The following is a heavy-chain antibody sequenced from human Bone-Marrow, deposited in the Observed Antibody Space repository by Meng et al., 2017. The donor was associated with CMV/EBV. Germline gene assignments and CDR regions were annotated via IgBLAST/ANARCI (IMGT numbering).Heavy chain of an antibody. D-gene: IGHD3-10*01. CDR3: ARVGSKWGGWFDP. J-gene: IGHJ5*02. CDR2: IYYSGST. V-gene: IGHV4-61*08. Sequence: ESLKISCAVSGGSISSGGYYWSWIRQPPGKGLEWIGYIYYSGSTNYNPSLKSRVTISVDTSKNQFSLKLSSVTAADTAVYYCARVGSKWGGWFDPWGQGTLVTVSS. CDR1: GGSISSGGYY.